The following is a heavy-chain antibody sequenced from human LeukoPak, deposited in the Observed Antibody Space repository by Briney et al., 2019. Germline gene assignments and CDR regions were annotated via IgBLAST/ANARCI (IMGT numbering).Heavy chain of an antibody. V-gene: IGHV4-59*12. CDR2: IYYSGST. CDR1: GGSFSSYY. J-gene: IGHJ1*01. D-gene: IGHD4-23*01. Sequence: SETLSLTCTVSGGSFSSYYWTWIRQPPGKGLEWIGYIYYSGSTDYNPSLKSRVTISVDTSKNQFSLKLSSVTAADTAVYYCARPGYGGKYFQHWGQGALVTVSS. CDR3: ARPGYGGKYFQH.